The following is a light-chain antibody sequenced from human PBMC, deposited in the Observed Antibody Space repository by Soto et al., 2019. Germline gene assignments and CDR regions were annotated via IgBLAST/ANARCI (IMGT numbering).Light chain of an antibody. CDR2: DVT. V-gene: IGLV2-14*03. Sequence: QSVLTQPASVSGSPGQSITISCTGTSSDVGGYNHVSWYQQHPGKAPKLMIYDVTDRPSGVSNRFSGSKSGNTASLAISGLQAEDEAYYYCNSYTRTNTLVFGGGTKLTVL. J-gene: IGLJ2*01. CDR3: NSYTRTNTLV. CDR1: SSDVGGYNH.